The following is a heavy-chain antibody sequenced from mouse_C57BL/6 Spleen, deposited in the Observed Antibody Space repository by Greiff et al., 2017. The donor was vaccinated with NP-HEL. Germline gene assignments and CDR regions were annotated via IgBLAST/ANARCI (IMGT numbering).Heavy chain of an antibody. D-gene: IGHD2-5*01. CDR2: ISDGGSYT. V-gene: IGHV5-4*01. CDR1: GFTFSSYA. J-gene: IGHJ1*03. CDR3: ARDIHSNYYWYFDV. Sequence: EVQWVESGGGLVKPGGSLKLSCAASGFTFSSYAMSWVRQTPEKRLEWVATISDGGSYTYYPDNVKGRFTISRDNAKNNLYLQMSHLKSEDTAMYYCARDIHSNYYWYFDVWGTGTTVTVSS.